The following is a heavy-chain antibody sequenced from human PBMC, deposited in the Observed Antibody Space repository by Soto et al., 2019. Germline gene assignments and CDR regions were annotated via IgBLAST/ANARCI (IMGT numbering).Heavy chain of an antibody. CDR2: IHPGDSDT. V-gene: IGHV5-51*01. CDR3: AASIFYYGMDV. CDR1: GFIFADFW. Sequence: PGESLKISCKGSGFIFADFWIGWVRQMPGKGLEWVGIIHPGDSDTRYSPSLQGQVTISADKSITTTYLQWSSLKASDTALYYCAASIFYYGMDVWGRGTTVTVAS. J-gene: IGHJ6*02.